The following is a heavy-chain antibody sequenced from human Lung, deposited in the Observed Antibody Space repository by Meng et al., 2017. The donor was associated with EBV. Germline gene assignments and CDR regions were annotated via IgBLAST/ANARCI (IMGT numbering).Heavy chain of an antibody. CDR1: GGSISSGGHY. Sequence: HVQLQAAAPGLVKPSSTLSLTCTASGGSISSGGHYWSWIRQHPGKGLEWIGYIYYSGSTYYNPSLKSLVSISVDTSNNQFSLKLSSVTAADTAVYYCARAVDTGYFDYWGQGTLVTVSS. CDR3: ARAVDTGYFDY. V-gene: IGHV4-31*01. J-gene: IGHJ4*02. CDR2: IYYSGST. D-gene: IGHD5-18*01.